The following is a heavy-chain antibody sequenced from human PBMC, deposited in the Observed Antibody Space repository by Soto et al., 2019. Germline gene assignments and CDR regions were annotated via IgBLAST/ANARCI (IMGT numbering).Heavy chain of an antibody. D-gene: IGHD1-1*01. CDR1: GDSVSSNTAV. J-gene: IGHJ6*03. Sequence: PSQTLSLTCAISGDSVSSNTAVWSWIRQSPSRGLEWLGMTYYRSKWYNDYAVSVKSRVTINPDTTKNQFSLQLNSVTPEDTAVYFCARSNAADRPRVGYYYFMDVWGKGTTVTVSS. V-gene: IGHV6-1*01. CDR3: ARSNAADRPRVGYYYFMDV. CDR2: TYYRSKWYN.